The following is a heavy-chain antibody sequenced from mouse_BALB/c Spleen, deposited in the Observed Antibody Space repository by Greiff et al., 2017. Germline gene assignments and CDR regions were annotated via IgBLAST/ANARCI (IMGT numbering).Heavy chain of an antibody. CDR1: GFTFSSYT. J-gene: IGHJ3*01. CDR2: ISNGGGST. V-gene: IGHV5-12-2*01. Sequence: EVKLQESGGGLVQPGGSLKLSCAASGFTFSSYTMSWVRQTPEKRLEWVAYISNGGGSTYYPDTVKGRFTISRDNAKNTLYLQMSSLKSEDTAMYYCARHGYDYDRAWFAYRGQGTLVTVSA. D-gene: IGHD2-4*01. CDR3: ARHGYDYDRAWFAY.